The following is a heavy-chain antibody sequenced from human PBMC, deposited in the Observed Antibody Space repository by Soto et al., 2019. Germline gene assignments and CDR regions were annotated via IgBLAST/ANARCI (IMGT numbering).Heavy chain of an antibody. Sequence: ASVKVSCKASGYTFTSYGISWVRQAPGQGLEWMGWVSAYNGNTNYAQKLQGRVTMTTDTSTSTAYMELRSLRSDDTAVYYCARVRSSGWYGLLDYWGQGTLVTVSS. J-gene: IGHJ4*02. V-gene: IGHV1-18*01. D-gene: IGHD6-19*01. CDR3: ARVRSSGWYGLLDY. CDR2: VSAYNGNT. CDR1: GYTFTSYG.